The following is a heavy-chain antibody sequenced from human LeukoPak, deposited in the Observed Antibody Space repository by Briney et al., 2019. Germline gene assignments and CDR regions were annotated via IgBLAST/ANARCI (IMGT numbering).Heavy chain of an antibody. D-gene: IGHD3-9*01. V-gene: IGHV3-23*01. CDR3: ARAGYDILTGYYYFDY. Sequence: PGVSLRLSCAASGFTFSSNAMSWVRPAPGKGLEWVSAISGSGGSTYYADSVKGRFTISRDNSKNTLYLQMSSLRAEDTAVYYCARAGYDILTGYYYFDYWGQGTLVTVSS. CDR1: GFTFSSNA. CDR2: ISGSGGST. J-gene: IGHJ4*02.